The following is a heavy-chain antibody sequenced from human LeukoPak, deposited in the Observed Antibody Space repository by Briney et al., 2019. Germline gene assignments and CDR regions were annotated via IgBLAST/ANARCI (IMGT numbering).Heavy chain of an antibody. V-gene: IGHV3-21*01. CDR1: GFTFSRHS. CDR3: ARDFRTQLDGYSPPYHFDY. J-gene: IGHJ4*02. D-gene: IGHD5-24*01. CDR2: ISSDSSHI. Sequence: GGSLRLSCAAFGFTFSRHSISRVRQAPGKRLEWVSSISSDSSHIYYADSMKGRFTVSRDNAKNSLFLQMNSLRAEDTAVYYCARDFRTQLDGYSPPYHFDYWGQGALVTVSS.